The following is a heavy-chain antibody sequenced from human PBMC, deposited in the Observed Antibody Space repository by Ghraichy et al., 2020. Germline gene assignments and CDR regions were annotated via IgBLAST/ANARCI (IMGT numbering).Heavy chain of an antibody. J-gene: IGHJ4*02. CDR1: GFTFSSYA. D-gene: IGHD2-8*01. CDR3: AKVPNDGDHYYFDY. V-gene: IGHV3-23*01. Sequence: GGSLRLSCAASGFTFSSYAMSWVRQAPGKGLEWVSAIRDNGANTYYADSVKGRFTMSRDNSKNTLFLQMNSLRAEDTAVYYCAKVPNDGDHYYFDYCGQETLVSVSS. CDR2: IRDNGANT.